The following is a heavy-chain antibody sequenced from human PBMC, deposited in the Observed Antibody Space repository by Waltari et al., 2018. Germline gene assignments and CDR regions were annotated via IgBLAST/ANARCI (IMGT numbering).Heavy chain of an antibody. CDR1: GYTFTSYA. J-gene: IGHJ4*02. Sequence: QVQLVQSGAEVKKPGASVKVSCKASGYTFTSYAINWVRQATGQGLEWMGWMNPNSGNTGYAQKFQGRVTMTRNTSISTAYMELSSLRSEDTAVYYCARLYCSGGSCSFDYWGQGTLVTVSS. CDR2: MNPNSGNT. CDR3: ARLYCSGGSCSFDY. D-gene: IGHD2-15*01. V-gene: IGHV1-8*01.